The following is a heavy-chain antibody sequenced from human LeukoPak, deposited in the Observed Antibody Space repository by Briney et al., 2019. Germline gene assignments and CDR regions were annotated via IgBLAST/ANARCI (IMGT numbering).Heavy chain of an antibody. Sequence: GGSLRLTCAASGFTFSDYYMSWIRQAPGKGLEWVSYISSSGSTIYYADSVKGRFTISRDNAKNSLYLQMNSLRAEDTALYYCARTVRGLDRYYSDYWGQGTLVTVSS. D-gene: IGHD3-10*01. J-gene: IGHJ4*02. CDR2: ISSSGSTI. CDR1: GFTFSDYY. CDR3: ARTVRGLDRYYSDY. V-gene: IGHV3-11*04.